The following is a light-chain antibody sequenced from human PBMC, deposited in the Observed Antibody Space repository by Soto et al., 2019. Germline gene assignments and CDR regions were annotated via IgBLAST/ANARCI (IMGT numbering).Light chain of an antibody. CDR3: SSYTSSSTPVV. CDR1: STDFENYNL. J-gene: IGLJ2*01. CDR2: EGT. V-gene: IGLV2-14*02. Sequence: QSVLTQPASVSGSPGQSITISCTRSSTDFENYNLVSWYQHCPDKAPKLIIYEGTKRPSEISDRFSGSESDTTASLIISGLQPEDEADYYCSSYTSSSTPVVFGGGTKLTVL.